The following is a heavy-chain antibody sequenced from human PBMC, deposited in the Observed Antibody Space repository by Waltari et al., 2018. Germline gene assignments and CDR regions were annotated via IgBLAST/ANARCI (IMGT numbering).Heavy chain of an antibody. CDR1: GGSFSGYY. V-gene: IGHV4-34*01. J-gene: IGHJ5*02. Sequence: QVQLQQWGAGLLKPSETLSLTCAVYGGSFSGYYWSWIRQPPGKGLGWIGEINHSGSTNYNPSLKSRVTISVDASKNQFSLKLSSVTAADTAVYYCASGAVAGTGWFDPWGQGTLVTVSS. CDR2: INHSGST. CDR3: ASGAVAGTGWFDP. D-gene: IGHD6-19*01.